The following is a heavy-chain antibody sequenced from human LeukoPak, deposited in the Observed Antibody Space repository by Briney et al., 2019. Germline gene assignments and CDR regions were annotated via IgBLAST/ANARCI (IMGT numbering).Heavy chain of an antibody. CDR2: IYYSGST. CDR1: GGSISSGDYY. Sequence: NTSETRSLTCTVSGGSISSGDYYWSWIRQPPGKGLEWIGSIYYSGSTYYNPSLKSRVTISVDTSKNQFSLKLSSVTAADTAVYYCAGGYSDDFWSGYYPYNWFDPWGQGTLVTVSS. CDR3: AGGYSDDFWSGYYPYNWFDP. J-gene: IGHJ5*02. V-gene: IGHV4-39*01. D-gene: IGHD3-3*01.